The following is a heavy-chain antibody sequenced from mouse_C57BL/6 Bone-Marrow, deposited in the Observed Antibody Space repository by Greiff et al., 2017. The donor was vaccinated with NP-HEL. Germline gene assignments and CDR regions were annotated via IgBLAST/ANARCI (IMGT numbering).Heavy chain of an antibody. Sequence: VQLQQSGAELARPGASVQLSCKASGYTFTSSGISWVKQRTGPGLEWIGEISPRSGNTYYNEKFKGKATLTADKSSSTAYMELRSLTSEDSAVYFCARWDYYGSSYAMDYWGQGTSVTVSS. CDR2: ISPRSGNT. J-gene: IGHJ4*01. CDR3: ARWDYYGSSYAMDY. CDR1: GYTFTSSG. D-gene: IGHD1-1*01. V-gene: IGHV1-81*01.